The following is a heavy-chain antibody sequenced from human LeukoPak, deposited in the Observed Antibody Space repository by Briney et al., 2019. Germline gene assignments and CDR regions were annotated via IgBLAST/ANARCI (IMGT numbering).Heavy chain of an antibody. CDR1: GGSISSYY. D-gene: IGHD2-2*01. Sequence: PSETLSLTCTVSGGSISSYYWSWIRQPPGKGLEWIGYIYYSGNTNYNPSLKSRVTISVDTSKNQFSLKLSSVTAADTAVYYCARNHCSSTSCYLDWFDPWGQGTLVTVSS. CDR3: ARNHCSSTSCYLDWFDP. V-gene: IGHV4-59*01. CDR2: IYYSGNT. J-gene: IGHJ5*02.